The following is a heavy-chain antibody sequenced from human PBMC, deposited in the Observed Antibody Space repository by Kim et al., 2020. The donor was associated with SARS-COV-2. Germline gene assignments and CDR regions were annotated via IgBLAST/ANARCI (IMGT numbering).Heavy chain of an antibody. Sequence: ASVKVSCEAFGFTFNDYYIHWVRQAPGQGLEWMGRINPNSGGTNYAQKFQGRVTMTRDTSISTAYMEVSSLRSDDTAVYYCARDNHLGYCSGGTCSRFDY. J-gene: IGHJ4*01. V-gene: IGHV1-2*06. CDR2: INPNSGGT. D-gene: IGHD2-15*01. CDR3: ARDNHLGYCSGGTCSRFDY. CDR1: GFTFNDYY.